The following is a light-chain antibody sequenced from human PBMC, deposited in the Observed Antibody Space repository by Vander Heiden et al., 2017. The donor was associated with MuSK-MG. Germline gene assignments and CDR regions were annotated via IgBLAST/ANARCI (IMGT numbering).Light chain of an antibody. Sequence: QSALTQPASVSGSPGQSITISCTGTSSDIGAYNFVSWSQQHPGKAPKLLIYDVTDRPSGVSDRFSGSKSGNTASLTISGLRTEDEAHYYCSSYTTTSPSFGGGTKLTVL. J-gene: IGLJ3*02. CDR3: SSYTTTSPS. CDR2: DVT. CDR1: SSDIGAYNF. V-gene: IGLV2-14*03.